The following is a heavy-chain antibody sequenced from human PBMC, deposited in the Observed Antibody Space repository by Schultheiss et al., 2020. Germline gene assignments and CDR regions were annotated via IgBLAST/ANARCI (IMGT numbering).Heavy chain of an antibody. Sequence: SETLSLTCAVSGYSISSGYYWGWIRQPPGKGLEWIGYIYYSGSTNYNPSLKSRVTISVDTSKNQFSLKLSSVTAADTAVYYCARDRRYCSSTSCYSYYYYGMDVWGQGTTVTVSS. CDR1: GYSISSGYY. D-gene: IGHD2-2*01. J-gene: IGHJ6*02. CDR3: ARDRRYCSSTSCYSYYYYGMDV. V-gene: IGHV4-61*01. CDR2: IYYSGST.